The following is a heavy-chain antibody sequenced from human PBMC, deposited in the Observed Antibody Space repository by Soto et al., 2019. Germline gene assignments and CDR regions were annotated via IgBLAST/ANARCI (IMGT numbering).Heavy chain of an antibody. CDR1: GFPFSNAG. J-gene: IGHJ4*02. Sequence: PGGSLRVSCGAAGFPFSNAGMNWVRQAPGKGLEWVGRTKSKTDGGTTDYAAPVKGRFTISRDDSKNTLYLQMNSLKTEDTAVYYCTTELWSFSYWGQGTLVTVSS. CDR3: TTELWSFSY. CDR2: TKSKTDGGTT. D-gene: IGHD2-21*01. V-gene: IGHV3-15*07.